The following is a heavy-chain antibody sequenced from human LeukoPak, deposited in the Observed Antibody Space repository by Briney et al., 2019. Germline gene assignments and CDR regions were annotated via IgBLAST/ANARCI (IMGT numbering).Heavy chain of an antibody. Sequence: PSETLSLTCTVSGGSISSYYWSRIRQPPGKGLEWIGYIYYSGSTNYNPSLKSRVTISVDTSKNQFSLKLSSVTAADTAVYYCARHCSSTSCYSRWYFDLWGRGTLVTVSS. CDR2: IYYSGST. J-gene: IGHJ2*01. CDR3: ARHCSSTSCYSRWYFDL. V-gene: IGHV4-59*08. D-gene: IGHD2-2*01. CDR1: GGSISSYY.